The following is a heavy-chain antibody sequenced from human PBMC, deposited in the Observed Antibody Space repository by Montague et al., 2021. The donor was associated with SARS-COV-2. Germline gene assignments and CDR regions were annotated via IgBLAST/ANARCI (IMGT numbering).Heavy chain of an antibody. Sequence: SLRLSFAASGFTFSTYTMNWVRQAPGQGLDWVSSITASSIYIYYADSVKGRFTISRDNAKNSLYLQMNSLRAEDTAVYYCTRDAFTMIIDAFNIWGQGTKVTVSS. J-gene: IGHJ3*02. CDR1: GFTFSTYT. D-gene: IGHD3-22*01. CDR2: ITASSIYI. V-gene: IGHV3-21*01. CDR3: TRDAFTMIIDAFNI.